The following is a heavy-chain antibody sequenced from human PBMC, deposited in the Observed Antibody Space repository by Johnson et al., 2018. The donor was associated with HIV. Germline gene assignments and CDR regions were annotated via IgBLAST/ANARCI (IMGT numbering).Heavy chain of an antibody. Sequence: KYYADFVKGRFTISSDNAKNSLYLQMNSLRAEDTAVYYCARDDDPPDAFDIWGQGTMVTVSS. CDR3: ARDDDPPDAFDI. CDR2: K. J-gene: IGHJ3*02. V-gene: IGHV3-7*01.